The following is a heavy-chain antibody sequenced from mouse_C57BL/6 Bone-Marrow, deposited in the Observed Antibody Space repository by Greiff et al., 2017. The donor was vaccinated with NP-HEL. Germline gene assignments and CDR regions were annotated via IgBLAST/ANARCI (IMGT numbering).Heavy chain of an antibody. V-gene: IGHV5-6*01. CDR2: LSSGGSYT. J-gene: IGHJ2*01. CDR3: ARSPLIYYYGSLDY. CDR1: GFTFSSYG. Sequence: EVQGVESGGDLVKPGGSRKLSCAASGFTFSSYGMSWVRQTPDKRLEWVAPLSSGGSYTYYPASVKGRFTISRDNAKNTLYLQMSSLKSEDTAMYYCARSPLIYYYGSLDYWGQGTTLTVSS. D-gene: IGHD1-1*01.